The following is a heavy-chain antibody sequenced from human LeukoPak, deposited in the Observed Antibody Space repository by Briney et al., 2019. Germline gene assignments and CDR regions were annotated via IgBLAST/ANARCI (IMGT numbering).Heavy chain of an antibody. CDR1: GGTFSSYA. CDR2: IIPILGIA. J-gene: IGHJ4*02. D-gene: IGHD1-26*01. CDR3: ARGFEELPFDY. Sequence: SVKVSCTASGGTFSSYAISWVRQAPGQGLEWMGRIIPILGIANYAQKFQGRVTITADKSTSTAYMELSSLRSEDTAVYYCARGFEELPFDYWGQGTLVTVSS. V-gene: IGHV1-69*04.